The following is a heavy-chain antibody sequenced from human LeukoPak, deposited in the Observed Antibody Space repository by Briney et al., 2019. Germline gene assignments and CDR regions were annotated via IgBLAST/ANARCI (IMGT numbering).Heavy chain of an antibody. J-gene: IGHJ4*02. CDR1: GGTFSSYA. CDR3: ARGVRGPYSSSWYYFDY. Sequence: SVKVSCKASGGTFSSYAISWVRQAPGQGLEWMGRIIPIFGTANYAQKFQGRVTITTDGSTSTAYVELSSLRSEDTAVYYCARGVRGPYSSSWYYFDYWGQGTLVTVSS. D-gene: IGHD6-13*01. CDR2: IIPIFGTA. V-gene: IGHV1-69*05.